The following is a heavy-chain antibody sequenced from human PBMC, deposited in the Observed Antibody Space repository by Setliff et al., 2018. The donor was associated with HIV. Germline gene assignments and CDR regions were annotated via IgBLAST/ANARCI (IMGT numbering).Heavy chain of an antibody. J-gene: IGHJ3*02. CDR2: IYYSGST. CDR1: GGSISSSSYY. V-gene: IGHV4-39*07. D-gene: IGHD3-3*01. Sequence: SETLSLTCTVSGGSISSSSYYWGWIRQPPGKGLEWIGSIYYSGSTYYNPSLKSRVTISVDTSKNQFSPKLSSVTAADTAVYYCARSPLWSGYEGEAFDIWGQGTMVTVSS. CDR3: ARSPLWSGYEGEAFDI.